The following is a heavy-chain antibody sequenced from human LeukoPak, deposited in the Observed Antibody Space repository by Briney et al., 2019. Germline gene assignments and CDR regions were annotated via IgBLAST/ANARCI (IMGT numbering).Heavy chain of an antibody. CDR3: ARGMEIAASNWFDP. Sequence: ASVKVSCKASGYSFTSYGFNWVRQAPGRGLEWMGWISAYNGDTNYAQTFQGRVTLTTDTSTSTAYMELTSLRSGDTAVYYCARGMEIAASNWFDPWGQGTLVTVSS. J-gene: IGHJ5*02. CDR2: ISAYNGDT. V-gene: IGHV1-18*01. D-gene: IGHD6-25*01. CDR1: GYSFTSYG.